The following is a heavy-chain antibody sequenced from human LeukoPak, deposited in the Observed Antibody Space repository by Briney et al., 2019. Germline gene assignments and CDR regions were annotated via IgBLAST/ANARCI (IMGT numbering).Heavy chain of an antibody. CDR2: IYPGDSDA. J-gene: IGHJ4*02. V-gene: IGHV5-51*03. D-gene: IGHD1-26*01. CDR1: GYSFTSYW. CDR3: ARRRDLYSGSYYPFDY. Sequence: GESLKISCRVSGYSFTSYWIGWVRQMPGKGLKWMGIIYPGDSDARYSPSFQGQVTISADKSISTAYLQWSSLKASDTAMYYCARRRDLYSGSYYPFDYWGQGTLVTVSS.